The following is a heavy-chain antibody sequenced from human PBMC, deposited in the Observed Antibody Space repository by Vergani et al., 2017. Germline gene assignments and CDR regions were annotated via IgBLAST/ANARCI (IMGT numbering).Heavy chain of an antibody. D-gene: IGHD2-15*01. J-gene: IGHJ3*02. CDR2: IYYSGST. CDR3: ARVVGSTDAFDI. Sequence: QVQLQESGPGLVKPSETLSLTCTVSGGSVSSGSYYWSWIRQPAGKGLEWIGYIYYSGSTNYNPSLKSRVTISVDTSTIQFSLKLSSVTAADTAVYYCARVVGSTDAFDIWGQGTMVTVSS. CDR1: GGSVSSGSYY. V-gene: IGHV4-61*10.